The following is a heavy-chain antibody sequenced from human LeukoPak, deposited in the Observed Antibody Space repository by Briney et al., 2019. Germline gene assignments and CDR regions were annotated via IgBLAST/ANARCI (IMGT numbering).Heavy chain of an antibody. Sequence: SVTVSFTASGGTFSIYAISWVRQAPGQGLEWMGGIIPIFGTANYAQKFQGRVTMTRDTSTSTVYMELSSLRSDDTAVYYCARTAARRFDYWGQGTLVTVSS. CDR2: IIPIFGTA. J-gene: IGHJ4*02. D-gene: IGHD6-6*01. CDR3: ARTAARRFDY. V-gene: IGHV1-69*05. CDR1: GGTFSIYA.